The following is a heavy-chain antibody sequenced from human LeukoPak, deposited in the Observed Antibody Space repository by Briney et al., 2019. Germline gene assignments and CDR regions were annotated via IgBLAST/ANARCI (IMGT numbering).Heavy chain of an antibody. CDR1: GFTVSSNY. J-gene: IGHJ5*02. V-gene: IGHV3-30*02. CDR2: IRYDGSKK. Sequence: GGSLRLSCAASGFTVSSNYMSWVRQAPGKGLEWVTFIRYDGSKKYYADSVKGRFTISRDNSKNTLYVQMNSLRAEDTGVYYCAKDSGWIGPWGQGTLVTVSS. CDR3: AKDSGWIGP. D-gene: IGHD3-10*01.